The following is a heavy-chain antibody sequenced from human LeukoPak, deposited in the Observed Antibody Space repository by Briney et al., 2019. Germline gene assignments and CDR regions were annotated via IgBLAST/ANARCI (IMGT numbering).Heavy chain of an antibody. J-gene: IGHJ5*02. V-gene: IGHV3-48*03. D-gene: IGHD3-10*01. CDR1: GFTFSSYE. CDR3: ARDPSSGGGFDP. CDR2: ISSSGSTI. Sequence: GGSLRLSCAASGFTFSSYEMNWVRQAPGKGLEWVSYISSSGSTIYYADSVKGRFTISRDNAKNSLYLQMNSLRAEDTAVYYCARDPSSGGGFDPWGQGTLVTVSS.